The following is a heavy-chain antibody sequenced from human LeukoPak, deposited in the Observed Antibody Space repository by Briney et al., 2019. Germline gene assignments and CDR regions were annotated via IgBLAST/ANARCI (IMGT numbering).Heavy chain of an antibody. J-gene: IGHJ5*02. D-gene: IGHD3-10*01. CDR3: ARDAGSYYGSGSYLFDP. CDR2: IYTSGST. V-gene: IGHV4-61*02. CDR1: GGSISSGDYY. Sequence: TPSETLSLTCTVSGGSISSGDYYWSWIRQPPGKGLEWIGRIYTSGSTNYNPSLKSRVTMSVDTSKNQFSLKLSSVTAADTAVYYCARDAGSYYGSGSYLFDPWGQGTLVTVSS.